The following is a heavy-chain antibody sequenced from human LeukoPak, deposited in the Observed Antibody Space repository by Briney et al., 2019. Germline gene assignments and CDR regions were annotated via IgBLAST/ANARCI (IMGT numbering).Heavy chain of an antibody. V-gene: IGHV3-23*01. CDR2: INDSGGNT. Sequence: PGGSLRLSCAASGFTFSSYAMSWVRQAPGKGLEWVSLINDSGGNTYYADSVKGRFTISRDNSKNTLFLQMNSLRAEDTAVYYCAKTSAGIRGGYFDYWGQGTLGTVS. J-gene: IGHJ4*02. CDR3: AKTSAGIRGGYFDY. D-gene: IGHD3-10*01. CDR1: GFTFSSYA.